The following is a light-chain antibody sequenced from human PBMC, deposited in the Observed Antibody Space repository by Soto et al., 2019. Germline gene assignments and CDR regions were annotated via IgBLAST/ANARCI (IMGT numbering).Light chain of an antibody. CDR1: QSVRSN. J-gene: IGKJ1*01. V-gene: IGKV3-15*01. CDR2: VAS. Sequence: EIVMTQSPAILSVSPGERATLSCRASQSVRSNLAWYQHKPGQAPRLLIYVASSRPAGVPARFSGSGSGTEFTLTISSLQSEDFAVYYCQQYNNWPETFGQGTKVEIK. CDR3: QQYNNWPET.